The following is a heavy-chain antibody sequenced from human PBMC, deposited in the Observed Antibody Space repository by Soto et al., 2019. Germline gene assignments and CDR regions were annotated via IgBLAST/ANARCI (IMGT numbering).Heavy chain of an antibody. CDR2: ICNSGSN. D-gene: IGHD2-2*01. CDR1: GGSISSGGYS. CDR3: ASVPGY. V-gene: IGHV4-30-2*01. J-gene: IGHJ4*02. Sequence: QLQLQESGSGLVKPSQTLSLTCAVSGGSISSGGYSWSWIRQPPGKGLEWIGYICNSGSNYYNPSLTSRVTISVDRSKNQFSLKLSSVTAADTDVYYCASVPGYWGQGTLVTVSS.